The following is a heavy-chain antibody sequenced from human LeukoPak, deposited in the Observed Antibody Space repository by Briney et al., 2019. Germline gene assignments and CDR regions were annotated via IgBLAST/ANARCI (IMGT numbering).Heavy chain of an antibody. CDR2: IYPGDSDT. Sequence: GESLKISCKGFGYSFTYYWIGWVRQMPGKGLEWMGIIYPGDSDTRYSPSFQGQVTISADKSISTAYLQWSSLRASDIDMYYCARCGEMATISSCYFDYWGQGTLVTVSS. J-gene: IGHJ4*02. D-gene: IGHD5-24*01. CDR1: GYSFTYYW. CDR3: ARCGEMATISSCYFDY. V-gene: IGHV5-51*01.